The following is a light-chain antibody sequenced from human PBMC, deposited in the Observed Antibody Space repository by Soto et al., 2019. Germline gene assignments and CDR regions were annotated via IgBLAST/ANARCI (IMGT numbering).Light chain of an antibody. V-gene: IGLV2-23*03. CDR2: EGT. J-gene: IGLJ3*02. Sequence: QSALTQPASVSGSPGQSITISCTGTSSDVGNYNLVSWYQEHPGKVPKLIIFEGTKRPSGISNRFSGSKSGNTASLTISGLQAEDEAHYYCCSYAGSSTFVFGGGTKVTVL. CDR3: CSYAGSSTFV. CDR1: SSDVGNYNL.